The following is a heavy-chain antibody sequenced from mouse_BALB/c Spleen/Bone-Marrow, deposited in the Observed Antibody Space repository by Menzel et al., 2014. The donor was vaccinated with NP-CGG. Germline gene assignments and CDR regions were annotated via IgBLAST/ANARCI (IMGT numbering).Heavy chain of an antibody. CDR3: AREAYYGPDY. CDR1: GYTFTRYW. Sequence: VQLQQSGAELVKPGASVKLSCKASGYTFTRYWMEWVEQRPGQGLEWIGEINPSNGRTNYNEKFKSKATLTVDKSSSTAYMQLSSLTSEDSAVYYCAREAYYGPDYWGQGTTLTVSS. CDR2: INPSNGRT. D-gene: IGHD1-2*01. V-gene: IGHV1S81*02. J-gene: IGHJ2*01.